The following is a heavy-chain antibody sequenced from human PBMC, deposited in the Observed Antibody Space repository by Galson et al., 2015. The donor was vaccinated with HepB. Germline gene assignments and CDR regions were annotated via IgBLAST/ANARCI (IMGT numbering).Heavy chain of an antibody. J-gene: IGHJ4*02. CDR3: AREPLSYGSGSLFDY. CDR2: IYSDSST. V-gene: IGHV3-66*01. CDR1: GFTVSSNY. Sequence: SLRLSCAASGFTVSSNYMSWVRQAPGKGLEWVSVIYSDSSTYYADSVKGRFTISRDNFKNTVYLHMNSLRAEDTAVYYCAREPLSYGSGSLFDYWGQGTLVTVSS. D-gene: IGHD3-10*01.